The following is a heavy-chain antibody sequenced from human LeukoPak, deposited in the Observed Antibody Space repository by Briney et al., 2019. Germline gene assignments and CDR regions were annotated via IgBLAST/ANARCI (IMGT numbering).Heavy chain of an antibody. CDR1: GFTFSSYG. Sequence: GGSLRLSCAASGFTFSSYGIHWVRQAPGQGLEWVAFIQNDGNNKFYADSVKGRFTMSRDNSENTVYLEMNSLRTEDTAIYHCAKDEIQGVVGAGPGYWGQGTLVTVSS. V-gene: IGHV3-30*02. CDR3: AKDEIQGVVGAGPGY. J-gene: IGHJ4*02. D-gene: IGHD1-26*01. CDR2: IQNDGNNK.